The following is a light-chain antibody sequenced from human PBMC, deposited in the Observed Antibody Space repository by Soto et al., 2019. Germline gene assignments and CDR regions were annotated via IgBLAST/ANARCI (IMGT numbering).Light chain of an antibody. Sequence: QSALTQPPSASGSPGQSVTISCTRTKNDIGVYDFVSWYQHHPGKAPRLTIYEVVQRPSGVPDPFSGSKSGNTASLTVSGLQAADEADYFCKSYAGSNTYGFGSGTKVT. CDR2: EVV. V-gene: IGLV2-8*01. CDR1: KNDIGVYDF. J-gene: IGLJ1*01. CDR3: KSYAGSNTYG.